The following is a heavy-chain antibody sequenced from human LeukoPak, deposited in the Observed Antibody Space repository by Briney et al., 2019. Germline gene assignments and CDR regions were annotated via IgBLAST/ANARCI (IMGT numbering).Heavy chain of an antibody. CDR1: GFTFSRYW. D-gene: IGHD3-22*01. Sequence: GGSLSLSCAASGFTFSRYWMHWLRQGPGKGLVWVSRISTDGSSSTYADSVKGRFTISRDNGKNTLYLQMNSLRAEDTAVYYCASFVHVAERGYYYDSSGYQEAFDIWGQGTMVTVSS. CDR3: ASFVHVAERGYYYDSSGYQEAFDI. CDR2: ISTDGSSS. J-gene: IGHJ3*02. V-gene: IGHV3-74*01.